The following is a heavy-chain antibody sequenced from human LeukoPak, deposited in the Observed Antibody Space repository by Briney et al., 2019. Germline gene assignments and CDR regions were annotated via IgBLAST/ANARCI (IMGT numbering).Heavy chain of an antibody. D-gene: IGHD5-18*01. J-gene: IGHJ6*03. CDR1: GFNFRDYA. V-gene: IGHV3-49*04. CDR2: IGSTASGGTT. CDR3: IREGDYKYGYGYSYYYMDV. Sequence: GGSLRLSCTAFGFNFRDYAMSWVRQAPGKGLEWVGFIGSTASGGTTDYAASVRGRFTIARDDSKNIVYLQMDSLKTEDTAVYSCIREGDYKYGYGYSYYYMDVGGKGTAVTISS.